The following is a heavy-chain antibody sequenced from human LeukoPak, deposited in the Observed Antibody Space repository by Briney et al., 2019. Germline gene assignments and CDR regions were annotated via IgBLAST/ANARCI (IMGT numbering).Heavy chain of an antibody. D-gene: IGHD3-10*01. Sequence: TGGSLRLSCAASGFTFNTHAMSWVRQAPGKGLEWVSAISDTAILTYYADSVEGRFTISRDNSKNTVYLQMNSLRAEDTAIYYCAKLASASGAYGVDVWGQGTTVTVSS. V-gene: IGHV3-23*01. J-gene: IGHJ6*02. CDR3: AKLASASGAYGVDV. CDR2: ISDTAILT. CDR1: GFTFNTHA.